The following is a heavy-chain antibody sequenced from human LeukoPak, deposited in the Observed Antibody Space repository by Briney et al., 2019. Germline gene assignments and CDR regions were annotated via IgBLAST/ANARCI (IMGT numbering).Heavy chain of an antibody. V-gene: IGHV3-21*01. CDR2: ISSSSSYI. CDR1: GFTFSSYS. J-gene: IGHJ3*02. D-gene: IGHD6-19*01. Sequence: GGSLRLSCAASGFTFSSYSMNWVRQAPGKGLEWVSSISSSSSYIYYADSVKGRFTISRDNAKNSLYLQMNSLRAEDTAVYYCASTQVAGTAFDIWGQGTVVTVSS. CDR3: ASTQVAGTAFDI.